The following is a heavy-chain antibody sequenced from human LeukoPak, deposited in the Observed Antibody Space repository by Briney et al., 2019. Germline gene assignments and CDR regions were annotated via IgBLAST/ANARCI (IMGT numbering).Heavy chain of an antibody. CDR2: IYYSGST. V-gene: IGHV4-39*07. Sequence: PSETLSLTCTVSGGSISSSSYYWGWIRQPPGKGLEWIGSIYYSGSTYHNPSLKSRVTISVDTSKNQFSLKLSSVTAADTAVYYCARIVSDDYFDYWGQGTLVTVSS. J-gene: IGHJ4*02. CDR3: ARIVSDDYFDY. CDR1: GGSISSSSYY. D-gene: IGHD5/OR15-5a*01.